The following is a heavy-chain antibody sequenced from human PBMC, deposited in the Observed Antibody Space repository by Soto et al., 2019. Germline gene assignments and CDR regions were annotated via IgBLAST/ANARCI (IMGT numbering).Heavy chain of an antibody. CDR1: GGSVSSGSCY. CDR2: IYYSGST. J-gene: IGHJ4*02. Sequence: SETLSLTCTVSGGSVSSGSCYWSWVRQHPGKGLEWIGYIYYSGSTYYNPSLKSRVTISVDTSKNQFSLKLSSVTAADTAVYYCARGGYYYDSSGYRPGPFDYWGQGTLVTVSS. V-gene: IGHV4-31*03. D-gene: IGHD3-22*01. CDR3: ARGGYYYDSSGYRPGPFDY.